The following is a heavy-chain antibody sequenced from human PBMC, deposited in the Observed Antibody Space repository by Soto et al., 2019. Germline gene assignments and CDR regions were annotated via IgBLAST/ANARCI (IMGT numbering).Heavy chain of an antibody. J-gene: IGHJ4*02. Sequence: LETLSLTCTVSGDSISSSYWSWIRQPPGKRLEWIGYIYNSGSTHYNPSLESRITISVDTSKNQFSLKLNSVTAADTAMYFCARGACSGGSCYFNFFDYWGQGTLVTVSS. V-gene: IGHV4-59*01. CDR3: ARGACSGGSCYFNFFDY. D-gene: IGHD2-15*01. CDR1: GDSISSSY. CDR2: IYNSGST.